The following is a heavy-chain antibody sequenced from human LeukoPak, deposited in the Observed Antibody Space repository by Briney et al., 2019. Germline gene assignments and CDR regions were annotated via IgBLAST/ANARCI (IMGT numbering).Heavy chain of an antibody. V-gene: IGHV1-18*01. J-gene: IGHJ4*02. Sequence: ASVKVSCKASGGTFSSYAISWVRQAPGQGLEWMGWISAYNGNTNYAQKLQGRVTMTTDTSTSTAYMELRSLRSDDTAVYYCARAGLEYYYDSSGSGFDYWGQGTLVTVSS. CDR2: ISAYNGNT. CDR1: GGTFSSYA. CDR3: ARAGLEYYYDSSGSGFDY. D-gene: IGHD3-22*01.